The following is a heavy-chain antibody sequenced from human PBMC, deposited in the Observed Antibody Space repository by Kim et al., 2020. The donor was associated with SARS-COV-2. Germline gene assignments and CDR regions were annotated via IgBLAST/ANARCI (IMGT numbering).Heavy chain of an antibody. CDR2: IIPIFGTA. Sequence: SVKVSCKASGGTFSSYAISWVRQAPGQGLEWMGGIIPIFGTANYAQKFQGRVTITADESTGTAYMELSSLRSEDTAVYYCSRADSYDSSGYSPDYWGQGTLVTVSS. CDR3: SRADSYDSSGYSPDY. D-gene: IGHD3-22*01. J-gene: IGHJ4*02. V-gene: IGHV1-69*13. CDR1: GGTFSSYA.